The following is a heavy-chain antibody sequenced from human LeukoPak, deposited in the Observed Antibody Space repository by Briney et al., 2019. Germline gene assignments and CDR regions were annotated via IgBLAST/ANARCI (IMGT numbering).Heavy chain of an antibody. CDR3: ARGGRITISWPLDY. CDR1: GYTFTICG. D-gene: IGHD3-3*01. V-gene: IGHV1-18*01. Sequence: KRGASVKVFCKTSGYTFTICGINWVRQAPGQGLEWMGWISADNGNTNFGQKVKDRVTLTTDTSTTTAYMELRSLRSDATAVYYCARGGRITISWPLDYWGQGTLVSVSS. J-gene: IGHJ4*02. CDR2: ISADNGNT.